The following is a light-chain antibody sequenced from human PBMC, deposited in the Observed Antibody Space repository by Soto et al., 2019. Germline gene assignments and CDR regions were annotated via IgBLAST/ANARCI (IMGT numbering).Light chain of an antibody. J-gene: IGKJ2*01. CDR1: QSVRSGY. CDR2: GAS. V-gene: IGKV3-20*01. Sequence: DIVLEQSPGTLSLSPGESATLSCRASQSVRSGYLARYQQKPGQAPRLLIYGASSRASGIRDSFSGSGSGTDFTLTISRLEPEDFAVYYCQQYAPSPSTFGQGTKLEIK. CDR3: QQYAPSPST.